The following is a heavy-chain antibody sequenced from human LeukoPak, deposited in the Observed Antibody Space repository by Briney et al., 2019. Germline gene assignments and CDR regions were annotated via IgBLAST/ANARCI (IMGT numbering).Heavy chain of an antibody. CDR3: AILYAPPDYSNYEDY. CDR1: GGSFGGYY. J-gene: IGHJ4*02. D-gene: IGHD4-11*01. CDR2: INHSGST. Sequence: SETLSLTCAVYGGSFGGYYWSWIRQPPGKGLEWIGEINHSGSTNYNPSLKSRVTISVDTSKNQFSLKLSSVTAADTAVYYCAILYAPPDYSNYEDYWGQGTLVTVSS. V-gene: IGHV4-34*01.